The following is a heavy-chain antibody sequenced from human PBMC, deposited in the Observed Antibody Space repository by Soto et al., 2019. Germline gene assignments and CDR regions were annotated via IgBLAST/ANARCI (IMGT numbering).Heavy chain of an antibody. CDR3: ARGVYYYDSSGHYHILFNS. D-gene: IGHD3-22*01. Sequence: PGESLKISCEGSGYSFTSYWIGWVRQMPGKGLEWMGIIYPGDSDTRYSPSLQGQVTISADKSISTAYLQWSSLKASDTAMYYCARGVYYYDSSGHYHILFNSWGKGTLVPVS. J-gene: IGHJ4*02. CDR1: GYSFTSYW. CDR2: IYPGDSDT. V-gene: IGHV5-51*01.